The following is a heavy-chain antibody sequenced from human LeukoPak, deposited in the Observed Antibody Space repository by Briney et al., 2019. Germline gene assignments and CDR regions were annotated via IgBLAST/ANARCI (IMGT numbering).Heavy chain of an antibody. Sequence: PSETLSLTCAVSGGSISSSNWWSWVRQPPGKGLEWIGEIYHSGSTNYNPSLKSRVTISVDKSKNQFSLKLSSVTAADTAVYYCARVTAARLRRIDYWGQGTLVTVSS. CDR1: GGSISSSNW. V-gene: IGHV4-4*02. CDR2: IYHSGST. D-gene: IGHD6-6*01. CDR3: ARVTAARLRRIDY. J-gene: IGHJ4*02.